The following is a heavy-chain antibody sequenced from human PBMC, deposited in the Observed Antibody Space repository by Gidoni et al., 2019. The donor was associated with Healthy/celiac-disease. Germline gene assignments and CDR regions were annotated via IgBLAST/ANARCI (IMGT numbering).Heavy chain of an antibody. CDR1: GSPFTSYY. J-gene: IGHJ6*02. Sequence: QVQLVQSGAEVKKPGASVKVSCKASGSPFTSYYMHWVRQAPGQGLEWMGIINPSGGSTSYAQKFQGRVTMTRDTSTSTVYMELSSLRSEDTAVYYCARAFTMVRGGMDVWGQGTTVTVSS. V-gene: IGHV1-46*03. D-gene: IGHD3-10*01. CDR2: INPSGGST. CDR3: ARAFTMVRGGMDV.